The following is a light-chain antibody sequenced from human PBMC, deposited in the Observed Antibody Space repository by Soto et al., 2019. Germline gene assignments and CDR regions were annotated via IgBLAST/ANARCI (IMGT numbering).Light chain of an antibody. V-gene: IGKV1-12*01. CDR1: QGISSG. CDR3: QQANSLPLT. J-gene: IGKJ4*01. CDR2: TGS. Sequence: DIQMTQSPSSVSASVGDRVSITCRASQGISSGLAWYQQKPGRAPKLLIYTGSSLQSGVPSRFSGTGSGTDFTLPISSLQPEDVATYYCQQANSLPLTFGGGTKVEIK.